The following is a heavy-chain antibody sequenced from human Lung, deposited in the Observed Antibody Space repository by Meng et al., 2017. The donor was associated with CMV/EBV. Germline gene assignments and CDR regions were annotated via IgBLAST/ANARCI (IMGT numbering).Heavy chain of an antibody. V-gene: IGHV1-69*13. CDR2: IIPMFGTT. CDR1: GGTFSTYV. D-gene: IGHD3-22*01. CDR3: ARHAADYYDSRDFSPYAH. J-gene: IGHJ4*02. Sequence: SVXVSXKASGGTFSTYVFSWVRQAPGQGLEWLGGIIPMFGTTNYAQKFQGRRTIKADDSTRTAYMDLSSLTSEDTAVYYCARHAADYYDSRDFSPYAHWGQGNXVTVYS.